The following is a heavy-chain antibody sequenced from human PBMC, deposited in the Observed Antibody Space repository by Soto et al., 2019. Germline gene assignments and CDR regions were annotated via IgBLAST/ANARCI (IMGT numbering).Heavy chain of an antibody. V-gene: IGHV2-5*02. CDR3: AHSPPLGSSGYYFQH. J-gene: IGHJ1*01. Sequence: QITLKESGPTLVKPTQTLTLTCTFSGFSLSTSGVGVGWIRQPPGKALEWLALIYWDDDKRYSPSLKSRLTITKDTSKNQVVLTMTNMDSVDTATYYCAHSPPLGSSGYYFQHWGQGTLVTVSS. CDR2: IYWDDDK. CDR1: GFSLSTSGVG. D-gene: IGHD3-22*01.